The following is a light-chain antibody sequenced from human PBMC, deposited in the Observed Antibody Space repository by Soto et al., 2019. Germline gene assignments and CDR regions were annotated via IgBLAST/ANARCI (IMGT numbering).Light chain of an antibody. Sequence: DIQMTQSPSSLSASVGDRVTNTCQASQALSNYLNWYQQKPGKAPKLLTYDASNLETGGPSRFSGSGSGTDFTFTISSLQPEDIATYYCQQYDTLPSLTFGGGTQVEIK. CDR1: QALSNY. J-gene: IGKJ4*01. V-gene: IGKV1-33*01. CDR2: DAS. CDR3: QQYDTLPSLT.